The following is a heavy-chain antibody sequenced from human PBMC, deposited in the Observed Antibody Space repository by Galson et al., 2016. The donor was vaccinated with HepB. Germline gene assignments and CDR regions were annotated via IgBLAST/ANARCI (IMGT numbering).Heavy chain of an antibody. V-gene: IGHV3-23*01. D-gene: IGHD2-15*01. CDR1: GFTFSSFA. CDR3: AARWHVRF. J-gene: IGHJ4*02. Sequence: SLRLSCAASGFTFSSFAMTWVRQAPGKGLEWVSDITGSGGSTNYADSVKGRFTLSRDNSKNMLYLQMNSLRVEDTAIYYCAARWHVRFWGRGSLVTVS. CDR2: ITGSGGST.